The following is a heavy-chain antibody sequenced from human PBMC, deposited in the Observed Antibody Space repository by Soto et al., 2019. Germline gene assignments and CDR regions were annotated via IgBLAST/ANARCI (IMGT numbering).Heavy chain of an antibody. D-gene: IGHD3-10*02. J-gene: IGHJ6*02. CDR1: GFSFSSYW. V-gene: IGHV3-7*03. Sequence: GGSLRLSCAASGFSFSSYWMSWVRQAPGKGLEWVASIKKDGSEKYFVESVKGRFTISRDNAKNSLYLQMNSLRAEDTAVYFWASTMFGTRHARNYYGMDVWGQGTTVTVS. CDR2: IKKDGSEK. CDR3: ASTMFGTRHARNYYGMDV.